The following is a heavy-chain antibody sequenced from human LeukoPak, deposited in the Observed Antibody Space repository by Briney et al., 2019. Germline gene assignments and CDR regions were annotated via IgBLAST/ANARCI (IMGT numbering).Heavy chain of an antibody. V-gene: IGHV1-69*06. Sequence: SVKVSCKASGYTFTSYDISWVRQAPGQGLEWMGGIIPMFGTAKYAQKFQGRVTITADKSTSTAYMELSSLRSEDTAVYYCASGTTDIVVVPATLRNYYFGYWGQGTLVTVSS. CDR3: ASGTTDIVVVPATLRNYYFGY. D-gene: IGHD2-2*01. J-gene: IGHJ4*02. CDR2: IIPMFGTA. CDR1: GYTFTSYD.